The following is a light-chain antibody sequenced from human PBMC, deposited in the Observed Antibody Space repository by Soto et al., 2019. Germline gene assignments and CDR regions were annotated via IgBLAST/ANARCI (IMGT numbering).Light chain of an antibody. CDR2: DNT. CDR3: GAWDSSLSVVV. CDR1: SSNIGNNY. J-gene: IGLJ2*01. V-gene: IGLV1-51*01. Sequence: QSVLTQPPSVSAAPGQTVTISCSGSSSNIGNNYVSSYRQIPGTAPQLLIYDNTKRPSGIPDRFSGSKSGTSANLGITGLQTGDEADDYCGAWDSSLSVVVFGGGTKLTVL.